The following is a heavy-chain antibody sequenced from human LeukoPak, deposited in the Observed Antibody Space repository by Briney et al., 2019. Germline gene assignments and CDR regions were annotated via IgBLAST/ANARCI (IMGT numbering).Heavy chain of an antibody. CDR3: ARVGDYYGSDY. D-gene: IGHD3-10*01. CDR1: GYSISSGYY. CDR2: IYHSRST. Sequence: PSETLSLTCAVSGYSISSGYYWGWIRQPPGKGLEWIGSIYHSRSTYYNPSLKSRVTISVDTSKNQFSLKLSSVTAADTAVYYCARVGDYYGSDYWGQGTLVTVSS. V-gene: IGHV4-38-2*01. J-gene: IGHJ4*02.